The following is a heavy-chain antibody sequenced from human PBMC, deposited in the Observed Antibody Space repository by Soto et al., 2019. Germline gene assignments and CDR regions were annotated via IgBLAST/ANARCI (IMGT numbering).Heavy chain of an antibody. V-gene: IGHV4-31*03. D-gene: IGHD3-10*01. CDR3: ARGRLLWFGELSPPYYFDY. Sequence: QVQLQESGPGLVKPSQTLSLTCTVSGGSISSGGYYWSWIRQHPGKGLEWIGYIYYSGSTYYNPSLKSRVTISVDTSKNQFSLKLSSVTAAATAVYYCARGRLLWFGELSPPYYFDYWGQGTLVTVSS. CDR1: GGSISSGGYY. J-gene: IGHJ4*02. CDR2: IYYSGST.